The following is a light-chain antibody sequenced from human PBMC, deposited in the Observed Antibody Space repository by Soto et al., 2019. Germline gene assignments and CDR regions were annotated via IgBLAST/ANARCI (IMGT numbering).Light chain of an antibody. V-gene: IGLV2-8*01. Sequence: QSALTQPPSASGSPGQSVTISCTGTSSYVGGYNYVYWYQQHPGKAPKLMISEVSKRPSGVPDRFSGSQSGNTASLTVSGLQAEDEADYSCSSFGGNNKVVFGGGTKLTVL. CDR1: SSYVGGYNY. CDR2: EVS. CDR3: SSFGGNNKVV. J-gene: IGLJ2*01.